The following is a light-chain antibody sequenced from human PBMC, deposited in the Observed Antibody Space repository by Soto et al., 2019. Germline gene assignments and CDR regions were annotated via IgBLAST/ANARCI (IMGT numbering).Light chain of an antibody. CDR1: QSVSSN. CDR3: QQYNNWPLT. J-gene: IGKJ1*01. CDR2: GAS. V-gene: IGKV3-15*01. Sequence: EIVMTQSPATLSVSPGERATLSCRASQSVSSNLARYQQKPGQAPRLLIYGASTRATGIPARFSGSGSGTEFTLTISSLQSEYFAVYYCQQYNNWPLTFGQGTKVDIK.